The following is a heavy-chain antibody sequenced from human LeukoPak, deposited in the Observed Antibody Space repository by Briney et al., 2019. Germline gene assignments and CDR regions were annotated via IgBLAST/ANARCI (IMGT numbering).Heavy chain of an antibody. CDR2: IYYSGST. V-gene: IGHV4-39*01. J-gene: IGHJ4*02. CDR3: ARVSYYYDSSGLKFDY. D-gene: IGHD3-22*01. Sequence: PSETLSLTCTVSGDSISSYYWGWIRQPPGKGLEWIGSIYYSGSTYYNPSLKSRVTISVDTSKNQFSLKLSSVTAADTAVYYCARVSYYYDSSGLKFDYWGQGTLVTVSS. CDR1: GDSISSYY.